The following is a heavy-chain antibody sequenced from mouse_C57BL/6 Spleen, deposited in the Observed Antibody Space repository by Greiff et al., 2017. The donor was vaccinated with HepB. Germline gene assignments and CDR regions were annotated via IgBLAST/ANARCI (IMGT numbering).Heavy chain of an antibody. CDR1: GYTFTSYW. V-gene: IGHV1-55*01. CDR3: AIYYDYDRVFAY. CDR2: IYPGSGST. Sequence: QVQLKQPGAELVKPGASVKMSCKASGYTFTSYWITWVKQRPGQGLEWIGDIYPGSGSTNYNEKFKSKATLTVDTSSSTAYMQLSSLTSEDSAVYYCAIYYDYDRVFAYWGQGTLVTVSA. D-gene: IGHD2-4*01. J-gene: IGHJ3*01.